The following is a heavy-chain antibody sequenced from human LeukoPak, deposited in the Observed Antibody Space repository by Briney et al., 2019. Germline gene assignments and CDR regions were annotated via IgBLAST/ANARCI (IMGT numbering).Heavy chain of an antibody. J-gene: IGHJ6*02. Sequence: ASVKVSCKASGYTFNNYAMHWVRQAPGQRLEWMGWINAGNGNTKYSQKFQGRVTITADESTSTAYMELSSLRSEDTAVYYCARARATIFGVVINYYYGMDVWGQGTTVTVSS. V-gene: IGHV1-3*01. CDR2: INAGNGNT. CDR1: GYTFNNYA. CDR3: ARARATIFGVVINYYYGMDV. D-gene: IGHD3-3*01.